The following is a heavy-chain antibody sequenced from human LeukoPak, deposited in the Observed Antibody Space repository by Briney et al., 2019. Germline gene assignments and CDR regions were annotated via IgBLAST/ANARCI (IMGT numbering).Heavy chain of an antibody. V-gene: IGHV1-46*01. D-gene: IGHD2-15*01. CDR2: INPSGGST. CDR1: GYTLTSYY. J-gene: IGHJ4*02. CDR3: ARGGPIVVVVAATQFDY. Sequence: ASVKVSCKASGYTLTSYYMHWVRQAPGQGLEWMGIINPSGGSTSYAQKFQGRVTMTRDTSTSTVYMELSSLRSEDTAVYYCARGGPIVVVVAATQFDYWGQGTLVTVSS.